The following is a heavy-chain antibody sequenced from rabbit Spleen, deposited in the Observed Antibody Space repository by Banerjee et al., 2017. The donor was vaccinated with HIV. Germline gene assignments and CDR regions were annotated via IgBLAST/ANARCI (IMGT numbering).Heavy chain of an antibody. J-gene: IGHJ6*01. CDR2: IYAGSSGST. CDR1: GFSYSSGDD. D-gene: IGHD8-1*01. CDR3: ARDAGTSFSTYGMDL. V-gene: IGHV1S45*01. Sequence: QEQLEETGGNLVQPEGSQTLTCTASGFSYSSGDDMCWVRQAPGKGLEWIACIYAGSSGSTYSASWAKGRFTISKTSSTTVTLQMTSLTAADTATYFCARDAGTSFSTYGMDLWGQGTLVTVS.